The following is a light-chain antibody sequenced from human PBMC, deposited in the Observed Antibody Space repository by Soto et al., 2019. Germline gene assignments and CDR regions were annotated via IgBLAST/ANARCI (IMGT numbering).Light chain of an antibody. CDR3: AAWDDSLSGPV. CDR1: SSNIGSNY. CDR2: RNN. V-gene: IGLV1-47*01. J-gene: IGLJ3*02. Sequence: QLVLTQPPSASGTPGQRVTISCSGSSSNIGSNYVYWYQQLPGTAPKLLIYRNNQRPSGVPDRFSGSKSGTSASLVISGLRSEDEADYYCAAWDDSLSGPVFGGGTKLTVL.